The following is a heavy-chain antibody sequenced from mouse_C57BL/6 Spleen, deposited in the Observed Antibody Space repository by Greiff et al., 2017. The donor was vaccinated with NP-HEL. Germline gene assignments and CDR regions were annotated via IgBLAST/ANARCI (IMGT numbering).Heavy chain of an antibody. CDR2: IHPNSGST. Sequence: VQLQQSGAELVKPGASVKLSCKASGYTFTSYWMHWVKQRPGQGLEWIGMIHPNSGSTNYNEKFKSKATLTVDKSSSTAYMQLSSLTSEDSAVYYCARDYGSSYGAYGGQGTLVTVSA. J-gene: IGHJ3*01. D-gene: IGHD1-1*01. CDR3: ARDYGSSYGAY. V-gene: IGHV1-64*01. CDR1: GYTFTSYW.